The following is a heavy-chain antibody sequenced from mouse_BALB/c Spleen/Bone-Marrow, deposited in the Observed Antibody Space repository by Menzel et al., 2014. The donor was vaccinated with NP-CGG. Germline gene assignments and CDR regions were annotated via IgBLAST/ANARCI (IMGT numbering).Heavy chain of an antibody. CDR1: GFTFSSYG. Sequence: EVKLVESGGGLVQPGGSLKLSCAASGFTFSSYGMSWVRQTADKRLEMIATXNVKGDTTYHPDSVKGRFTISRDNVKNTLYLQMSSLKSEDTAMYYCARXXXXXXXXAYXGQGTLVTVSA. CDR3: ARXXXXXXXXAY. V-gene: IGHV5-6-3*01. J-gene: IGHJ3*01. CDR2: XNVKGDTT.